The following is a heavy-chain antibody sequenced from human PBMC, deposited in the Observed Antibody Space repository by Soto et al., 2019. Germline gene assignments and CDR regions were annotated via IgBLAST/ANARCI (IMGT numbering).Heavy chain of an antibody. J-gene: IGHJ4*02. CDR1: GFTFSSYA. CDR2: IGGLGFST. D-gene: IGHD6-19*01. CDR3: AKPPSGWSPLDY. V-gene: IGHV3-23*01. Sequence: EVQLLESGGGLVQPGGSLRLSCAASGFTFSSYAMSWVRQAPGKGLEWVSTIGGLGFSTYYADSVKGRFTISRDNSKNTLYLQMNSLGAEDTAVYYCAKPPSGWSPLDYWGQGTLVTVSS.